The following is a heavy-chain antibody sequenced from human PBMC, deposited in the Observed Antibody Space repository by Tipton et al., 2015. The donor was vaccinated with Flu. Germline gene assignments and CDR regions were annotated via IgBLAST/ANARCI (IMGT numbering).Heavy chain of an antibody. V-gene: IGHV3-9*01. Sequence: SLRLFCAVSGFTFDDLAMHWVRQAPGKGLEWVSGISWNSAYIGYADSVKGRFTISRDSDKNSLYLQMDSLRPDDTALYYCAKGYGYIWSPFDYWGQGTLVTVSS. CDR1: GFTFDDLA. CDR3: AKGYGYIWSPFDY. D-gene: IGHD1-20*01. J-gene: IGHJ4*02. CDR2: ISWNSAYI.